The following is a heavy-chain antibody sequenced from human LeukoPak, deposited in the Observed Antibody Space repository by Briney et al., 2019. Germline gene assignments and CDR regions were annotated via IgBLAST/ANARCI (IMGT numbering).Heavy chain of an antibody. CDR1: GGSFRGYY. CDR3: ARGSMATNPWFDP. V-gene: IGHV4-34*01. D-gene: IGHD5-12*01. CDR2: INHSGST. Sequence: PSETLSLTCAVYGGSFRGYYWSWIRQPPGKGLEWIGEINHSGSTNYNPSLKSRVTISVDTSKNQFSLKLSSVTAADTAVYYCARGSMATNPWFDPWGQGTLVTVSS. J-gene: IGHJ5*02.